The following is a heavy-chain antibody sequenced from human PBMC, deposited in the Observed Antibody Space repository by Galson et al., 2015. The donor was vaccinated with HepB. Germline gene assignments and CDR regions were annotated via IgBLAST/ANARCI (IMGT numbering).Heavy chain of an antibody. V-gene: IGHV3-21*01. J-gene: IGHJ5*02. CDR1: GFTFSSYS. CDR2: ISSSSSYI. CDR3: ARSLIAAAGGLNWFDP. Sequence: SLRLSCAASGFTFSSYSMNWVRQAPGKGLEWVSSISSSSSYIYYADSVKGRFTISRDNAKNSLYLQMNSLRAEDTAVYYCARSLIAAAGGLNWFDPWGQGTLVTVSS. D-gene: IGHD6-13*01.